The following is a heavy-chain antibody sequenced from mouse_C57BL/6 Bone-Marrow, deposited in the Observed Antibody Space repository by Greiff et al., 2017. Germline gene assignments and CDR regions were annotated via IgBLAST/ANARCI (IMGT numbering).Heavy chain of an antibody. CDR2: IDPEDGET. D-gene: IGHD3-3*01. CDR3: AGTEAY. V-gene: IGHV14-2*01. J-gene: IGHJ3*01. Sequence: EVQLMESGAELVKPGASVKLSCTASGFNIKDYYMPWVKQRTEQGLEWIGRIDPEDGETKYAPTFQGKATITADTSSNTAYLQLSSLTSEDTAVYYCAGTEAYWGQGTLVTVSA. CDR1: GFNIKDYY.